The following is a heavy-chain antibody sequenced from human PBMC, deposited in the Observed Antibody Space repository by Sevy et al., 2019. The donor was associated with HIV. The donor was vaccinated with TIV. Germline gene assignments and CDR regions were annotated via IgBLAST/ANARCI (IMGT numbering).Heavy chain of an antibody. D-gene: IGHD5-12*01. Sequence: ASVKVSCKASGGTFSSYGISWVRQAPGQGLEWMGGIIPILGTVNYAQKFQGRVTITADESTKTAYMELSSLGSEDTAVYYCAKEDIDGYNGWGQGTLVTVSS. J-gene: IGHJ4*02. CDR2: IIPILGTV. V-gene: IGHV1-69*13. CDR1: GGTFSSYG. CDR3: AKEDIDGYNG.